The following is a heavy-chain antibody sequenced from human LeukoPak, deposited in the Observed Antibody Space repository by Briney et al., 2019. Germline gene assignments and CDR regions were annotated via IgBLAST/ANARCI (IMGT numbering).Heavy chain of an antibody. D-gene: IGHD5-12*01. CDR3: ARGRLSLRGYSGYDRGTTPFDP. CDR1: GGSFSGYY. J-gene: IGHJ5*02. CDR2: INHSGST. V-gene: IGHV4-34*01. Sequence: SETLSLTCAVYGGSFSGYYWSWIRQPPGKGLEWIGEINHSGSTNYNPSLKSRVTISVDTSKNQFSLKLSSVTAADTAVYYCARGRLSLRGYSGYDRGTTPFDPWGQGTLVTVSS.